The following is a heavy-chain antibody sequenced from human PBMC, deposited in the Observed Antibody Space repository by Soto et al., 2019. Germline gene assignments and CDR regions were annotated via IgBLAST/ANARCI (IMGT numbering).Heavy chain of an antibody. CDR3: ARVPDCSGGSCYFWYFDL. D-gene: IGHD2-15*01. J-gene: IGHJ2*01. Sequence: SVKVSCKASGGTFSSYAISWVRQAPGQGLEWMGGIIPIFGTANYAQKFQGRVTITADESTSTAYMELSSLRSEDMAVYYCARVPDCSGGSCYFWYFDLWGRGTLVTVSS. CDR2: IIPIFGTA. V-gene: IGHV1-69*13. CDR1: GGTFSSYA.